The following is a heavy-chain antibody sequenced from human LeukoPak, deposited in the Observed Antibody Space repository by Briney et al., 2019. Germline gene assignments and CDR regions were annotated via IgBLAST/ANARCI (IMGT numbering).Heavy chain of an antibody. CDR1: GGSFSGYY. Sequence: SETLSLTCGVYGGSFSGYYWTWIRQSPGMGLEWIGEIIHSGSTNYNPSLTSRVTISVDTSKNQFSLELSSVTAADTAVYYCARSLRSGLDIWGQGTMVTVSS. CDR3: ARSLRSGLDI. J-gene: IGHJ3*02. CDR2: IIHSGST. V-gene: IGHV4-34*12. D-gene: IGHD3-10*01.